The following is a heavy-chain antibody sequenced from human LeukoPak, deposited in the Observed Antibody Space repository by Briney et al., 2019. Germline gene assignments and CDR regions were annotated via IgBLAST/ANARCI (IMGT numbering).Heavy chain of an antibody. Sequence: QPGGSLRLSCAASGFTFSSYGMHWVRQAPGKGLEWVAVIWYDGSNKYYADSVKGRFTISRDNSKNTLYLQMNSLRAEDTAVYYCARDHGSSSWHYDYWGQGNLVTVSS. CDR2: IWYDGSNK. J-gene: IGHJ4*02. CDR1: GFTFSSYG. CDR3: ARDHGSSSWHYDY. D-gene: IGHD6-13*01. V-gene: IGHV3-33*01.